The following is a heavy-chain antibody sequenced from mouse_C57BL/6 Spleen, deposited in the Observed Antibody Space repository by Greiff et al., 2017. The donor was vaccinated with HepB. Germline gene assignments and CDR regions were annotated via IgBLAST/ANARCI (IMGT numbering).Heavy chain of an antibody. CDR2: IDPNSGGT. CDR1: GYTFTSYW. V-gene: IGHV1-72*01. D-gene: IGHD4-1*01. J-gene: IGHJ3*01. CDR3: ARSQTAGAAWFAY. Sequence: VQLQQPGAELVKPGASVKLSCKASGYTFTSYWMHWVKQRPGRGLEWIGRIDPNSGGTKYNEKFKSKATLTVDKPSSTAYMQLSSLTSEDSAVYYCARSQTAGAAWFAYWGQGTLVTVSA.